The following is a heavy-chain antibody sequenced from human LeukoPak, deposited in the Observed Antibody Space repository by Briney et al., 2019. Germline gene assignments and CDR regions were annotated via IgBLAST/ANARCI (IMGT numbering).Heavy chain of an antibody. J-gene: IGHJ4*02. CDR2: IYTSGST. V-gene: IGHV4-4*07. Sequence: SETLSLTCTVSGGSISSYYWSWIPQPAGKGLEWIGRIYTSGSTNYNPSLKSRVTMSVDTSKNQFSLKLSSVTAADTAVYYCARVTWGYSSSYFDYWGQGTLVTVSS. CDR1: GGSISSYY. D-gene: IGHD6-13*01. CDR3: ARVTWGYSSSYFDY.